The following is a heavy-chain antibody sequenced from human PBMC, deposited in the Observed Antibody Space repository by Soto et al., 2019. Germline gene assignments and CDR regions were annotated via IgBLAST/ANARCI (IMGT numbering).Heavy chain of an antibody. V-gene: IGHV1-8*02. J-gene: IGHJ6*04. Sequence: QVQLVQSGPEVKKPGASVKVSCKASGYTFTSFDINWVRQAPGQGLEWMGWMNPNSLNTGYTQKFQGRVTMTTDTSITTATMALSSLRTEDTAVYYCANGPFQRVVRGTYYYNGMDVWGKGTTVTVSS. D-gene: IGHD1-1*01. CDR2: MNPNSLNT. CDR1: GYTFTSFD. CDR3: ANGPFQRVVRGTYYYNGMDV.